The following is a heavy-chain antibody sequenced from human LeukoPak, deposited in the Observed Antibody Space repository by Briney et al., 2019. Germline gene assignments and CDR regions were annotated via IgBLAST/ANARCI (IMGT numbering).Heavy chain of an antibody. V-gene: IGHV3-23*01. J-gene: IGHJ4*02. CDR3: AKDHLPGIVVADRDY. CDR2: ISGSGGST. CDR1: GFTFSRYG. D-gene: IGHD6-19*01. Sequence: GGTLRLSCVASGFTFSRYGMTWVRQAPGKGLQWVSAISGSGGSTYYADSVKGRFTISRDNSKNTLYLQINGLRAEDAAVYYCAKDHLPGIVVADRDYWGQGTLVTVSS.